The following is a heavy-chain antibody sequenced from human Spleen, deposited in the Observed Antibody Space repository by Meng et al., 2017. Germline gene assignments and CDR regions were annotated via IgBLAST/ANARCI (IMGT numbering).Heavy chain of an antibody. D-gene: IGHD4-23*01. V-gene: IGHV3-20*04. CDR3: VRDDYGGNSASWGY. CDR1: GFRFENYG. Sequence: GESLKISCTPSGFRFENYGMSWVRQVPGRGLEWVSGINWNGGTTNYADPVKGRFTISRDNAKNSLYLQMNSLTAEDTALYYCVRDDYGGNSASWGYWGQGTLVTVSS. CDR2: INWNGGTT. J-gene: IGHJ4*02.